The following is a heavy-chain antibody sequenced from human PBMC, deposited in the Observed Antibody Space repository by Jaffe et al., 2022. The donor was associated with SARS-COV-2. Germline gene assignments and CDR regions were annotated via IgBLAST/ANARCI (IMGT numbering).Heavy chain of an antibody. D-gene: IGHD6-19*01. CDR1: GGSFSGYY. Sequence: QVQLQQWGAGLLKPSETLSLTCAVYGGSFSGYYWSWIRQPPGKGLEWIGEINHSGSTNYNPSLKSRVTISVDTSKNQFSLKLSSVTAADTAVYYCARERGIAVAVYYFDYWGQGTLVTVSS. CDR3: ARERGIAVAVYYFDY. J-gene: IGHJ4*02. CDR2: INHSGST. V-gene: IGHV4-34*01.